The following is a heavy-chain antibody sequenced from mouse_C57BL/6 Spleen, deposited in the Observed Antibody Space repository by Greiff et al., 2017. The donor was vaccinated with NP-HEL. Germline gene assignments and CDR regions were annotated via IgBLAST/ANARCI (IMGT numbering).Heavy chain of an antibody. Sequence: VTLKVCGAELVKPGASVKLSCTASGFNIKDYYMHWVKQRPEQGLEWIGRLDPEDGETKYAPKFQGKATITADTSSHTAYLQLSSLTSEDTAVYYCASHDGWFAYWGQGTLVTVSA. CDR2: LDPEDGET. V-gene: IGHV14-2*01. CDR3: ASHDGWFAY. J-gene: IGHJ3*01. D-gene: IGHD2-3*01. CDR1: GFNIKDYY.